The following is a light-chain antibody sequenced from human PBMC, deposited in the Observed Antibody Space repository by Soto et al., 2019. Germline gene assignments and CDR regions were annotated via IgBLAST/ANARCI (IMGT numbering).Light chain of an antibody. J-gene: IGKJ1*01. CDR1: QSVSSGY. CDR2: GAS. Sequence: EIGLTQSPGTLSLSPGERATLSCRASQSVSSGYLAWYQQKPGQAPRLLIYGASSRATGIPDRFSGSGSGTDFTLTISRLEPEDFAVYYCQQYGSSRWTFGQGTKVEIK. V-gene: IGKV3-20*01. CDR3: QQYGSSRWT.